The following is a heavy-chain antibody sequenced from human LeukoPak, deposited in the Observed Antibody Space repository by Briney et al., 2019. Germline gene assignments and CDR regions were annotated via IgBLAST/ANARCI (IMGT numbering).Heavy chain of an antibody. CDR1: GGSISSGGYY. J-gene: IGHJ5*02. CDR3: ARGTGFPFGELSWFDP. Sequence: SETLSLTCTVSGGSISSGGYYWGWLRQHPGRGLEWIGYIYYSGSTYYNPSLKSRVTISVDTSKNQFSLKLSSVTAADTAVYYCARGTGFPFGELSWFDPWGQGTLVTVSS. V-gene: IGHV4-31*03. D-gene: IGHD3-10*01. CDR2: IYYSGST.